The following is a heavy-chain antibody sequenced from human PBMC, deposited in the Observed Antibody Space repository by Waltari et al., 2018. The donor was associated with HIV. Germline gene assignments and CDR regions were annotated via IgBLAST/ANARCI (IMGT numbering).Heavy chain of an antibody. D-gene: IGHD3-9*01. CDR3: VVGPHYFDGPEGRGRLDYFQN. V-gene: IGHV5-51*01. CDR2: INPGNSDT. CDR1: GYKFNTYW. J-gene: IGHJ1*01. Sequence: EVQLVQSRKEIKKPGESLKISCKGSGYKFNTYWIGWVRQMPGKGLVWVGIINPGNSDTRSSRSSQGQVTMSADPSVTTAYLHWRSLKASDTTKYYCVVGPHYFDGPEGRGRLDYFQNWGQGTLVTVSS.